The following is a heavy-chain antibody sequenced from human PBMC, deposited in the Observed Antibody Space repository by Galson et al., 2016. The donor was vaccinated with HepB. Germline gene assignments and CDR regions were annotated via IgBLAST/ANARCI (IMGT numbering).Heavy chain of an antibody. CDR1: GSTFSTYS. CDR2: ISSSSSDS. J-gene: IGHJ6*02. Sequence: SLRLSCAASGSTFSTYSMTWVRQAPGKGLEWISYISSSSSDSFYADSVKGRFTISRANAKNSLYLKMSSLTDDDTAVYYCARGEIGTLPYYYFGMDVWGQGTTVTVAS. V-gene: IGHV3-48*02. D-gene: IGHD1-1*01. CDR3: ARGEIGTLPYYYFGMDV.